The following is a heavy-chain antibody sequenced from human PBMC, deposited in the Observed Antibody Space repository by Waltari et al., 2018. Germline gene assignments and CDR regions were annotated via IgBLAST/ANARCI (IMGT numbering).Heavy chain of an antibody. CDR2: MNPNRGNT. J-gene: IGHJ4*02. D-gene: IGHD6-19*01. V-gene: IGHV1-8*03. CDR3: ARGEGAVAGRGVDY. CDR1: GYTFTSYD. Sequence: QVQLVQSGAEVKNPGASVKVSCKASGYTFTSYDLHWVRLATGQGLEWRGWMNPNRGNTGYAQKFQGRVTITRNTSISTAYMEPSSLRSEDTAVYYCARGEGAVAGRGVDYWGQGTLVTVSS.